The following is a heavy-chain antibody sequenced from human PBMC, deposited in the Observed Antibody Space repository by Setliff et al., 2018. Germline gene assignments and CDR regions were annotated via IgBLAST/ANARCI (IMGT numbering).Heavy chain of an antibody. V-gene: IGHV3-23*03. CDR2: IYSGDRST. CDR1: GFSVSTNY. CDR3: AKPQVELRWGFES. J-gene: IGHJ4*02. D-gene: IGHD3-16*01. Sequence: GGSLRLSCAASGFSVSTNYMSWVRQAPGKGLEWVSTIYSGDRSTFYTDSVKGRFTISRDSSKNTLYLQMNSLRAEDTAVYYCAKPQVELRWGFESWGQGTLVTVSS.